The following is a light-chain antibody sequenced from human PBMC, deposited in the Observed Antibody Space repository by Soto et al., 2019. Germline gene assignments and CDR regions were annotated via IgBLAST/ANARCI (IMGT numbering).Light chain of an antibody. CDR3: QQHNSYPLT. Sequence: IQLTQSPSSLSASVGDRVTITCRASQGISSYLAWYQQKPVKAPKLLIYAASTLQSGVPSRFSGSGSGTDFTLTISSLQPEDFATYYCQQHNSYPLTFGGGTKVEIK. CDR1: QGISSY. CDR2: AAS. J-gene: IGKJ4*01. V-gene: IGKV1-9*01.